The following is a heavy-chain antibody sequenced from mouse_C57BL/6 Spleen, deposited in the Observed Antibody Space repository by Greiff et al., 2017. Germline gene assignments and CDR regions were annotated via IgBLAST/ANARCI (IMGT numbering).Heavy chain of an antibody. D-gene: IGHD2-14*01. CDR2: ISSGSSTF. J-gene: IGHJ4*01. Sequence: EVMLVASGGGLVQPGGSLKLSCAASGFTFSDYGLHWVRQAPEKGLEWVSYISSGSSTFSYASTATGRFPISRDNAKKTLFLQMTSLRSEDTAMYYCARKQGVRQDYAMDYWGQGTSVTVSS. CDR3: ARKQGVRQDYAMDY. V-gene: IGHV5-17*01. CDR1: GFTFSDYG.